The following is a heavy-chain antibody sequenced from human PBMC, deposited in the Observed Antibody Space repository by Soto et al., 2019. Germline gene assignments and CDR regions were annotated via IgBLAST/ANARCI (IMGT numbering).Heavy chain of an antibody. CDR1: GGSISSYY. J-gene: IGHJ3*02. CDR2: MYYSGCT. CDR3: ARETGIRHDAFDI. V-gene: IGHV4-59*01. Sequence: QVQLQESGPGLVKPSETPSLTCTVSGGSISSYYWSWIRQPPGKGLEWIGYMYYSGCTNYNPSLTSRVTISVDTSKNQFALKLSSVTAAYTAVYYCARETGIRHDAFDIWGQGTMVTVSS.